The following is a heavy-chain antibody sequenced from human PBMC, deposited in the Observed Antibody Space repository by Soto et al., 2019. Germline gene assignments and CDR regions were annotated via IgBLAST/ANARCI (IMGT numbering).Heavy chain of an antibody. D-gene: IGHD1-1*01. CDR3: ASQTGTTGKYYSGMDG. CDR2: IIPIFGTA. J-gene: IGHJ6*02. CDR1: GGTFSRYG. Sequence: QVQLVQSGAEVKKPGSSVKVSCKASGGTFSRYGISWVRQAPGQGLEWMGGIIPIFGTANYAQKFQVRVTITAEESTSTANMELSSPRAEDTAVYYCASQTGTTGKYYSGMDGWGQETTVTVSS. V-gene: IGHV1-69*12.